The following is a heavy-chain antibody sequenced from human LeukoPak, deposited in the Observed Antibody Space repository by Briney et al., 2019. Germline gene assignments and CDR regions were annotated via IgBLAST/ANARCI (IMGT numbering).Heavy chain of an antibody. Sequence: SQTLSLTCAVSGGSISSGGYSWSWIRQPPGKGLEWIGYIYHSGSTYYNPSLKSRVTISVDRSKDQFSLKLSSVTAADTAVYYLARAVYRNDFWIVYYPQNYYYGRTSGAKGPRSPSP. CDR1: GGSISSGGYS. V-gene: IGHV4-30-2*01. CDR2: IYHSGST. CDR3: ARAVYRNDFWIVYYPQNYYYGRTS. J-gene: IGHJ6*02. D-gene: IGHD3-3*01.